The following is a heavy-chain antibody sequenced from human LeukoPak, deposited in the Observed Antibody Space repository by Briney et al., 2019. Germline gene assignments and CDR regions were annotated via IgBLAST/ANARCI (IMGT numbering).Heavy chain of an antibody. J-gene: IGHJ4*02. D-gene: IGHD3-16*02. CDR2: IYAGGTT. Sequence: GGSLRLSCAASGFTVSSNYMSWVRQAPGKGLEWVSVIYAGGTTAYADSVKGRFTISRDTSKNTLYLHMNSLRAEDTVRYYCARVWELSFDHWGQGPLVTVSS. V-gene: IGHV3-53*01. CDR3: ARVWELSFDH. CDR1: GFTVSSNY.